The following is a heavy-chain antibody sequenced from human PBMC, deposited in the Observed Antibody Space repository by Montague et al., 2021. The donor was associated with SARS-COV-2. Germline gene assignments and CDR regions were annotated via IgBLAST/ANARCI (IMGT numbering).Heavy chain of an antibody. CDR1: GGSFSGYY. CDR3: ARGRTVTTFYYYYGMDV. V-gene: IGHV4-34*01. Sequence: SETLSLTCAVYGGSFSGYYWSWIRQPPGKGLEWIGEINHSGSTNYNPSLRSRVTISVDTSKNPFSLKLSSVTAADTAVYYCARGRTVTTFYYYYGMDVWGQGTTVPVSS. J-gene: IGHJ6*02. CDR2: INHSGST. D-gene: IGHD4-17*01.